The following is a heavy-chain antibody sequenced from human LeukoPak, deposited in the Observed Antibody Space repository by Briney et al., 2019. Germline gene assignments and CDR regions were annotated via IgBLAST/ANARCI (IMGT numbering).Heavy chain of an antibody. V-gene: IGHV3-21*01. J-gene: IGHJ6*03. CDR1: GFTFSSYS. D-gene: IGHD2-2*01. Sequence: GGSLRLSCAASGFTFSSYSMNWVRQAPGKGPEWVSSISSSSSYIYYADSVKGRFTISRDNAKNSLYLQMNSLRAEDTAVYYCARVRGGYCSSTSCYAPLGYMDVWGKGTTVTVSS. CDR3: ARVRGGYCSSTSCYAPLGYMDV. CDR2: ISSSSSYI.